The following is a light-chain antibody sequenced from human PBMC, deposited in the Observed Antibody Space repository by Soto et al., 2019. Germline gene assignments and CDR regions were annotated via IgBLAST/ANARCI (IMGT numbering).Light chain of an antibody. J-gene: IGKJ1*01. CDR1: QSVRSN. CDR3: QQYDNWPRT. V-gene: IGKV3-15*01. CDR2: DAS. Sequence: EKLMRQSPATLSVSPGERATLSCGASQSVRSNVAWYQQKPGQPPRLLIYDASTRATGIPSRFSGSGSGTEFTLTISSLKSEDFAVYYCQQYDNWPRTFGQGTKVDIK.